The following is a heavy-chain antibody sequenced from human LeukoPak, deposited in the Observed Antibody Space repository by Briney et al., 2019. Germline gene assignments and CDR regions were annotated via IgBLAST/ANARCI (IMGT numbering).Heavy chain of an antibody. V-gene: IGHV1-46*01. D-gene: IGHD3-3*01. CDR3: ARGTSVVLRFLEWLSTSGAFDY. CDR2: INPSGGST. CDR1: GYTFTCYY. Sequence: ASVKVSCKASGYTFTCYYMHWVRQAPGQGLEWMGIINPSGGSTSYAQKFQGRVTMTRDTSTSTVYMELSSLRSEDTAVYYCARGTSVVLRFLEWLSTSGAFDYWGQGTLVTVSS. J-gene: IGHJ4*02.